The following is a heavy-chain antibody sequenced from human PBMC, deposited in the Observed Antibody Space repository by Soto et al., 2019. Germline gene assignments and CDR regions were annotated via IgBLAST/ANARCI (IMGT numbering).Heavy chain of an antibody. Sequence: SETLSLTCAVYGGSFGGYYWTWIRQPPGTGLEWIGEVYHSGSTYYNPSLKSRVXISVDTSKNQFSLKLSSVTAADTAVYYCGRGFPTVVTVDYWGQGTLVTVSS. D-gene: IGHD4-17*01. CDR2: VYHSGST. CDR3: GRGFPTVVTVDY. V-gene: IGHV4-34*01. CDR1: GGSFGGYY. J-gene: IGHJ4*02.